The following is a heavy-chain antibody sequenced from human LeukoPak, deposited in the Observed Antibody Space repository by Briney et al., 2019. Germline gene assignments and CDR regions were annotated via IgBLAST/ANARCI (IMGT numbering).Heavy chain of an antibody. D-gene: IGHD6-13*01. CDR3: ARDTSSSWYPTYNWFDP. CDR2: INWNGGST. CDR1: GFTFDDYG. J-gene: IGHJ5*02. V-gene: IGHV3-20*01. Sequence: GGSLRLSCAASGFTFDDYGMSWVRHAPGKGLEWVSGINWNGGSTGYADSVKGRFTISRDNAKNSLYLQMNSLRAEDTALYHCARDTSSSWYPTYNWFDPWGQGTLVTVSS.